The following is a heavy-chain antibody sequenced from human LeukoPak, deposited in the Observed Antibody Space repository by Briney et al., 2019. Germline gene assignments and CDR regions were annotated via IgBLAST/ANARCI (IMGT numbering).Heavy chain of an antibody. V-gene: IGHV3-23*01. J-gene: IGHJ4*02. CDR1: GFTFSSCA. CDR3: AKGYSSGWRTYFDY. Sequence: GGSLRLSCAASGFTFSSCAMSWVRQAPGKGLVWVSGIISTGGSTYYADSVKGRFTISRDNSKSTLSLQMDSLRAEDTAVYYCAKGYSSGWRTYFDYWGQGTLVTVSS. CDR2: IISTGGST. D-gene: IGHD6-19*01.